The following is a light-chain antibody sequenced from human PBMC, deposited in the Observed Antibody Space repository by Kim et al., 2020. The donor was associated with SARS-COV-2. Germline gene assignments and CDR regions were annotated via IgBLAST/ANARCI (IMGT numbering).Light chain of an antibody. J-gene: IGKJ1*01. CDR2: AAS. V-gene: IGKV1-9*01. CDR3: QQTNSYPLT. Sequence: ASVGDRVTITCRASQSISSYLAWYQQKPGKAPNLLIYAASSLQSGVPSRFSGSGSGTDFTLTISSLQPDDFATYYCQQTNSYPLTFGQGTKLEIK. CDR1: QSISSY.